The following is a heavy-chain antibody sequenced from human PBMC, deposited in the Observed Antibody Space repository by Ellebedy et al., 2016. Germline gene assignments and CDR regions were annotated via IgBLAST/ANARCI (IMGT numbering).Heavy chain of an antibody. J-gene: IGHJ4*02. CDR2: IKDDGGSK. D-gene: IGHD1-14*01. CDR1: GLTFSTYW. V-gene: IGHV3-7*03. Sequence: GGSLRLSCATSGLTFSTYWMTWVRQAPGKGLEWVANIKDDGGSKYYVDSVEGRFAISRDNAKKSLFLQMNSLRAEDTAVYYCATWYNHKLFTHWGQGTLVTVSS. CDR3: ATWYNHKLFTH.